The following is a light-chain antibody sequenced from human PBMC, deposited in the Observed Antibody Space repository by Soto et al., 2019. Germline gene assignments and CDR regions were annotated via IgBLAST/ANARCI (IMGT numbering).Light chain of an antibody. J-gene: IGKJ4*01. Sequence: EMVLTQSPGTLSLSPGERATLSCRASQSGSSSYLAWYQQNPGQAPRLLIYGASSRATGIPDRFSGSGSGTDFTLTISRREPEDVAVYYCQQYGSSQITFGGGTKVEIK. CDR3: QQYGSSQIT. CDR2: GAS. CDR1: QSGSSSY. V-gene: IGKV3-20*01.